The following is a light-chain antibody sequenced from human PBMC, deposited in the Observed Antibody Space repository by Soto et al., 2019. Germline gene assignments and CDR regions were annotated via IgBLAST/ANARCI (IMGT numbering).Light chain of an antibody. V-gene: IGKV3-11*01. CDR2: GAS. Sequence: EIVLTQSPATLSLSPGDSATLSCTASQDIRIFLAWYQQKPGQAPRLLIYGASARATGIPARFSGSGSGTEFTLTISSLQPEDSAIYYCQERSKWPLYTFGQGTKLEIK. CDR3: QERSKWPLYT. J-gene: IGKJ2*01. CDR1: QDIRIF.